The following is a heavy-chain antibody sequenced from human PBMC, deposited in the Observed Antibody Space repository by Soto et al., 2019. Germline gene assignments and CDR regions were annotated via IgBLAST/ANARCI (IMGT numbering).Heavy chain of an antibody. V-gene: IGHV1-2*04. CDR1: GDSFNDYY. CDR3: ARESGGATATLDYYYFYMDV. D-gene: IGHD5-12*01. Sequence: QVQLVQSGAEVRKPGASVTVSCRSSGDSFNDYYIHWVRQAPGQGLEWMGWINPNSGVTKYAQKFQGWVSMTRDTSSRTGYMQLSRLRSDDTAVYYCARESGGATATLDYYYFYMDVWGTGTTVTVSS. J-gene: IGHJ6*03. CDR2: INPNSGVT.